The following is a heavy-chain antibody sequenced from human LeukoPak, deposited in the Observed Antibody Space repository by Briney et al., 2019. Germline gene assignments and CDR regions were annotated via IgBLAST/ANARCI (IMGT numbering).Heavy chain of an antibody. J-gene: IGHJ4*02. V-gene: IGHV4-30-2*01. CDR1: GGSISSGGYY. D-gene: IGHD6-19*01. CDR2: IYHSGST. Sequence: PSQTLSLTCTVSGGSISSGGYYWSWIRQPPGKGLEWIGYIYHSGSTYYNPSLKSRVTISVDRSKNQFSLKLSSVTAADTAVYYCARDDSSGWYFDYWGQGTLVTVS. CDR3: ARDDSSGWYFDY.